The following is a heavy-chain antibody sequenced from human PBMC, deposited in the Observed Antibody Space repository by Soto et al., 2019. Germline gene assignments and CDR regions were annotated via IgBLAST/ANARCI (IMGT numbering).Heavy chain of an antibody. CDR3: ARRLTTAARLDF. V-gene: IGHV3-23*01. CDR2: INTGGGST. D-gene: IGHD3-16*01. CDR1: GFTFSSYV. Sequence: EVQLLESGGGLVQPGGSLRLSCAASGFTFSSYVMTWVRQAPGKGLEWVSAINTGGGSTYYADSVKGRFTISRDNSKNTLYHHMDSLRAEDTAIYYCARRLTTAARLDFWGRGTLVTVSS. J-gene: IGHJ4*02.